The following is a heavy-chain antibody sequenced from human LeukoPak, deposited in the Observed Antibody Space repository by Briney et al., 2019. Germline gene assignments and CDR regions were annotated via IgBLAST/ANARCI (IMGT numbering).Heavy chain of an antibody. CDR1: GFTFSSYV. CDR2: ISGSGGST. CDR3: AKSTTARYYYGMDV. J-gene: IGHJ6*02. Sequence: GGSLRLSCAASGFTFSSYVMRWVRQAPGKGLEWVSSISGSGGSTYYADSVKGRFTISRDNSKNTLYMQMNSLRAEDTAVYYCAKSTTARYYYGMDVWGQGTTVTVSS. V-gene: IGHV3-23*01. D-gene: IGHD1-14*01.